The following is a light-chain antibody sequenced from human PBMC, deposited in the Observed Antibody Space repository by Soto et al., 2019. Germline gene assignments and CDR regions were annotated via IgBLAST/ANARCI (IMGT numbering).Light chain of an antibody. CDR1: QSISRW. CDR3: QQYNNWPLT. CDR2: DAS. J-gene: IGKJ4*01. Sequence: DIQMTQSPSTLSASVGDRVTITCRASQSISRWVAWYQQKPGKAPKVLIYDASSLESGVPSRFSGSGSGTEFTLTISSLQSEDFAVYYCQQYNNWPLTFGGGTKVDIK. V-gene: IGKV1-5*01.